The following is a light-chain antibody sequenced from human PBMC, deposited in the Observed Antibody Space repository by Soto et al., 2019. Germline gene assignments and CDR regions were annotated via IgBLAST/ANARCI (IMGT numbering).Light chain of an antibody. V-gene: IGLV2-14*01. Sequence: QSALTQPASVSGSPGQSITISCTGTSSDVGGYTFVSWYQQHPGKAPKLLIYQVTNRPSGVSNRFSGSRSGNTASLTISGLQAEDEADYYCSSYTDSSNYVFGTGTKLTVL. J-gene: IGLJ1*01. CDR2: QVT. CDR1: SSDVGGYTF. CDR3: SSYTDSSNYV.